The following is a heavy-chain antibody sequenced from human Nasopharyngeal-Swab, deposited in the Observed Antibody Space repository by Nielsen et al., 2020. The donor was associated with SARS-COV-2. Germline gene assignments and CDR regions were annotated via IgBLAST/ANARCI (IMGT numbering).Heavy chain of an antibody. D-gene: IGHD2-2*02. CDR3: VRDTNRYMYGNGAAFDH. CDR2: IASNTDSI. J-gene: IGHJ4*02. Sequence: SLKISCVASGFTFDDYAIHWVRQGPGKGLEWVSGIASNTDSIAYADSVMGRFTISRDSAKNSLYLQMTNLTVEDTAYYYCVRDTNRYMYGNGAAFDHWGQGTQVTVSS. V-gene: IGHV3-9*01. CDR1: GFTFDDYA.